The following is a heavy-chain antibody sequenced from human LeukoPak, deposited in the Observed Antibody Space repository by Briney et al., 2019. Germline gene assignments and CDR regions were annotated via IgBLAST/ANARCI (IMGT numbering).Heavy chain of an antibody. CDR1: GYTFTGYY. J-gene: IGHJ6*02. V-gene: IGHV1-2*02. CDR2: INPNSGGT. Sequence: ASVKVSCKASGYTFTGYYMHWVRQAPGQGLEWMGWINPNSGGTNYAQKFQGRVTMTRDTSISTAYMELSRLRSDDTAVYYCARLYDYVRGSYTGMDVWGQGTTVTVSS. D-gene: IGHD3-16*01. CDR3: ARLYDYVRGSYTGMDV.